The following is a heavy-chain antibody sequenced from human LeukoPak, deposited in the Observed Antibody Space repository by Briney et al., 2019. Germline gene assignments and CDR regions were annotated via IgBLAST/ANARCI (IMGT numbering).Heavy chain of an antibody. CDR1: GFTFSSYG. D-gene: IGHD5-24*01. V-gene: IGHV3-23*01. J-gene: IGHJ4*02. CDR3: AKSPGPMPASTIYYFDY. CDR2: ISGSGGSP. Sequence: GGSLRLSCAASGFTFSSYGMHWVRQTPGKGLEWISLISGSGGSPYYADSVLGRFTISRDNSKNTLYLQMNNLRAEDTAVYYCAKSPGPMPASTIYYFDYWGQGALVTVSA.